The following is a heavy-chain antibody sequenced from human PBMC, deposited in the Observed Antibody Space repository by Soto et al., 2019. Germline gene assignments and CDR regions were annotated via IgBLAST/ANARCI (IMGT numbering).Heavy chain of an antibody. CDR3: SKDSPSYTTSPFYFDS. CDR2: ITSNGDST. Sequence: GGSLRLSCAAFGFDFNKYAMTWVRQAPGKGLQWVSSITSNGDSTYYADSVKGRFTTSRDNSKNTLYLQMNSLRADDTAVFYCSKDSPSYTTSPFYFDSWGQGTLVTVSS. V-gene: IGHV3-23*01. D-gene: IGHD2-2*02. CDR1: GFDFNKYA. J-gene: IGHJ4*02.